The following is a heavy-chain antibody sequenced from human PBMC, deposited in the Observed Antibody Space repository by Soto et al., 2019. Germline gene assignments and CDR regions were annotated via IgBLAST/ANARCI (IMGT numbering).Heavy chain of an antibody. J-gene: IGHJ4*02. CDR3: AKDLGDGYNTGLDC. Sequence: EVQLVESGGGLVQPGRSLRLSCAASGFTFDNYAMHWLRQAPGKGLEWVSTITSNSGSIGYADSVKGRFTSSRDNAKNSLYLQMNRLRAEDTALYYCAKDLGDGYNTGLDCWGQGSLVTVSS. CDR2: ITSNSGSI. CDR1: GFTFDNYA. D-gene: IGHD5-12*01. V-gene: IGHV3-9*01.